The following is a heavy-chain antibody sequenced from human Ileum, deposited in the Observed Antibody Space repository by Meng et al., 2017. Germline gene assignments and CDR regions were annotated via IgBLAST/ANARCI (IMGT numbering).Heavy chain of an antibody. V-gene: IGHV3-23*01. CDR3: AKGQAATDTRYFTH. J-gene: IGHJ4*02. Sequence: GESLKISCAASGFTFSDYAMSWVRQAPGKGLEWVSTISGNTNSIWYADSVKGRFTISRDNSKNTLYLQMNSLRAEDTAVYYCAKGQAATDTRYFTHWGQGTLVTVSS. CDR1: GFTFSDYA. CDR2: ISGNTNSI. D-gene: IGHD6-13*01.